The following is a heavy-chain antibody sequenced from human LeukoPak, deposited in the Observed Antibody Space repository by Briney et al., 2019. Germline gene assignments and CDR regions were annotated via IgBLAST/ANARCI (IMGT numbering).Heavy chain of an antibody. Sequence: GGSLRLSCAASGFTFSSYSMNWVRQAPGKGLEWVSSISSSSSYIYYADSVKGRFTISRDNAKNSLYLQMNSLRAEDTAVYYCARDLLTMGFADYYGMDVWGQGTTVTVSS. J-gene: IGHJ6*02. CDR3: ARDLLTMGFADYYGMDV. D-gene: IGHD3-10*01. CDR2: ISSSSSYI. CDR1: GFTFSSYS. V-gene: IGHV3-21*01.